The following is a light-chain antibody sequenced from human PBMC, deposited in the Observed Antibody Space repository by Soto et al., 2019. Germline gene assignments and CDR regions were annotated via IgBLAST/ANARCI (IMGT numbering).Light chain of an antibody. CDR2: EVT. CDR3: SSYTRSSTLYV. CDR1: SSDVGAYNY. V-gene: IGLV2-14*01. Sequence: QSALTQPASVSGSPGQSITISCTGTSSDVGAYNYVCWCKQHPGKAPQLMIYEVTNRPSGVSDRFSGSKSGNTASLTISGLQAEDEADYYCSSYTRSSTLYVFGTGTQVTVL. J-gene: IGLJ1*01.